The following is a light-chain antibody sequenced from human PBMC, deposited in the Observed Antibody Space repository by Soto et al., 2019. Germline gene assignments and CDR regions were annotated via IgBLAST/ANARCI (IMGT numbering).Light chain of an antibody. CDR3: QQYKDSVWT. Sequence: DIQMTQSPSSLSASVGDTVTIPCQASQDISNYLNWYQQKLGKAPKLLIYDASNLERGVPSRFSGSGSGTEFTLTISGLQPDDFATYYCQQYKDSVWTFGQGTKVDIK. CDR1: QDISNY. V-gene: IGKV1-33*01. J-gene: IGKJ1*01. CDR2: DAS.